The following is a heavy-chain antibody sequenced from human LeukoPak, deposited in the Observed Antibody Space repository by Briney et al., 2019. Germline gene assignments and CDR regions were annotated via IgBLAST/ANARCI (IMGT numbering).Heavy chain of an antibody. D-gene: IGHD6-19*01. Sequence: SETLSLTCTVSGGSISSYYWSWIRQPAGKGLEWIGRIYNSGSTNYNPSLKSRVTMSVDTSKNQFSLKLSSVTAADTAVDYCAREGYSSGWYLLDYWGQGTLVTVSS. V-gene: IGHV4-4*07. J-gene: IGHJ4*02. CDR3: AREGYSSGWYLLDY. CDR1: GGSISSYY. CDR2: IYNSGST.